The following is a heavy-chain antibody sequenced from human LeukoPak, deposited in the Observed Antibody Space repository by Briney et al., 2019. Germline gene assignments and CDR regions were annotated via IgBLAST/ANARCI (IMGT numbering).Heavy chain of an antibody. J-gene: IGHJ3*02. CDR1: GFTFSDYH. Sequence: GGSLRLSCAASGFTFSDYHMNWIRQAPGKGLEWVSYISSSSSTIYYADSVKGRFTISRDNAKNSLYLQMNSLRAEDTAVYYCATNSGSSWYLGAFDIWGQGTMVTVSS. D-gene: IGHD6-13*01. CDR2: ISSSSSTI. V-gene: IGHV3-11*04. CDR3: ATNSGSSWYLGAFDI.